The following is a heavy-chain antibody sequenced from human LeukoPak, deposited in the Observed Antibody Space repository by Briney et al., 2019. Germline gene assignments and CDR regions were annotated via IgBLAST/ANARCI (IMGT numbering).Heavy chain of an antibody. CDR2: IRQDGSEK. Sequence: PGGSLRLSCAVSGLTFTDYWMNWVRQAPGKELEWVASIRQDGSEKTYVDSVKGRFTISRDNTKNSLSLQLNSLRVEDTAVYYCARDGTAAGLYFDLWGQGTLVTVSS. CDR1: GLTFTDYW. J-gene: IGHJ4*01. V-gene: IGHV3-7*01. CDR3: ARDGTAAGLYFDL. D-gene: IGHD6-13*01.